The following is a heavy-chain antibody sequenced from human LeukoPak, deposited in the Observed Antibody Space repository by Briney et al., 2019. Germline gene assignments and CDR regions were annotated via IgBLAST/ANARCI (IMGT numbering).Heavy chain of an antibody. CDR1: GFSFSSFA. CDR2: VSASGGDT. J-gene: IGHJ4*02. Sequence: SGGSLRLSCAASGFSFSSFAMSWVRQAPGKGLEWVSTVSASGGDTYYSDSVKGRFTISRDNSKNTLYLQMNSLRAEDTAVYFCAKSQASTGYYGSGTYPPTFDSWAREPWSPSPQ. V-gene: IGHV3-23*01. CDR3: AKSQASTGYYGSGTYPPTFDS. D-gene: IGHD3-10*01.